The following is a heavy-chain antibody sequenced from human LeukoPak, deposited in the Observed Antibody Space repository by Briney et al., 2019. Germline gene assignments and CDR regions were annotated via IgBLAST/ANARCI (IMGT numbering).Heavy chain of an antibody. CDR2: IYYSGST. CDR1: GGSISSYY. D-gene: IGHD2-2*01. J-gene: IGHJ3*02. V-gene: IGHV4-59*12. Sequence: SETLSLTCTVSGGSISSYYWSWIRQPPGKGLEWIGYIYYSGSTNYNPSLKSRVTISVDTSKNQFSLKLSSVTAAETAVYYCAREDPAARHTGYAFDIWGQGTMVTVSS. CDR3: AREDPAARHTGYAFDI.